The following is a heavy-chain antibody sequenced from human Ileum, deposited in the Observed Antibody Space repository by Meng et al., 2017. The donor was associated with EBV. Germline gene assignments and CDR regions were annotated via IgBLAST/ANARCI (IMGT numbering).Heavy chain of an antibody. J-gene: IGHJ5*02. CDR1: GGFFSGYY. V-gene: IGHV4-34*01. Sequence: HVPLHQWGAGLFKPSETLSLTCAVYGGFFSGYYWSWIRQSPGKGLEWIGEINHSGSTNYNPSLKSRVTISVDTSKNQFSLKLTSVTAADTAVYYCAREARSSGYHPGIGPWGQGTLVTVSS. D-gene: IGHD3-22*01. CDR3: AREARSSGYHPGIGP. CDR2: INHSGST.